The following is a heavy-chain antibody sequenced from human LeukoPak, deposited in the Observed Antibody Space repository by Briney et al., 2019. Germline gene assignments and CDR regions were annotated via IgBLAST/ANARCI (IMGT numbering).Heavy chain of an antibody. CDR1: GYTFTTYG. V-gene: IGHV1-18*01. CDR3: ARDRMDTGTYFDY. CDR2: ISTYNGNT. Sequence: AAVKVSCRSSGYTFTTYGITWVRQAPGQGLEWMGWISTYNGNTNYAQKLQGRVTMTTDTSTSTAYMELRSLRSDDTAMYYCARDRMDTGTYFDYWGQGTLVTVSS. J-gene: IGHJ4*02. D-gene: IGHD5-18*01.